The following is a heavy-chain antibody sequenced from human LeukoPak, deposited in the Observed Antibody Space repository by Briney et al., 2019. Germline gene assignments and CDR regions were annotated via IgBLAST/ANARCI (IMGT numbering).Heavy chain of an antibody. Sequence: SVKVSCKASGGTFSSYAISWVRQAPGQGLEWMGRIIPILGIANYARKFQGRVTITADKSTSTAYMELSSLRSEDTAVYYCAREPQQLATYYFDYWGQGTLVTVSS. CDR3: AREPQQLATYYFDY. CDR1: GGTFSSYA. D-gene: IGHD6-13*01. CDR2: IIPILGIA. V-gene: IGHV1-69*04. J-gene: IGHJ4*02.